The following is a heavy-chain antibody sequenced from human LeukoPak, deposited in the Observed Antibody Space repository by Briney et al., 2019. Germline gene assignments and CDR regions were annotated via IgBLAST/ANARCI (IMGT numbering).Heavy chain of an antibody. CDR2: MYHSGST. CDR3: ARHRLFDSSGYYYDFDY. Sequence: PSETLSLTCAVSGYSINSGYFRDWIRQPPGKGLEYIGSMYHSGSTYHNPSLKSRVTISVDTSKNQFSLKLTSVTAADTAVYYCARHRLFDSSGYYYDFDYWGQGTLVTVSS. J-gene: IGHJ4*02. D-gene: IGHD3-22*01. CDR1: GYSINSGYF. V-gene: IGHV4-38-2*01.